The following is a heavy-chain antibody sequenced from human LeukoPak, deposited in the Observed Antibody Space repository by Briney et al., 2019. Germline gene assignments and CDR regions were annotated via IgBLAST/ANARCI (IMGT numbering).Heavy chain of an antibody. CDR3: AKGGVPQPFDY. V-gene: IGHV3-43*01. D-gene: IGHD3-16*01. CDR2: ITWDGGNT. Sequence: GGSLRLSCAASGFTFDDYTMNWVRQPPGKGLEGVSLITWDGGNTYYADSVKGQFTISRDNSKNSLFLQMKSLRTEDTALYYCAKGGVPQPFDYWGQGTLVTVSS. CDR1: GFTFDDYT. J-gene: IGHJ4*02.